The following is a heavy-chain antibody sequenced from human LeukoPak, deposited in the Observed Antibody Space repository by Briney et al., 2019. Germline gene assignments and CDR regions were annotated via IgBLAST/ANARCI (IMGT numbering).Heavy chain of an antibody. CDR2: IYYSGST. J-gene: IGHJ4*02. D-gene: IGHD2/OR15-2a*01. CDR1: GGSISSYY. Sequence: SETLSLTCTVSGGSISSYYWGWIRQPPGKGLEWIGSIYYSGSTYYNPSLKSRVTISVDTSKNQFSLKLSSVTAADTAVYYCARRVGYFFQLDYWGQGTLVTVSS. V-gene: IGHV4-39*01. CDR3: ARRVGYFFQLDY.